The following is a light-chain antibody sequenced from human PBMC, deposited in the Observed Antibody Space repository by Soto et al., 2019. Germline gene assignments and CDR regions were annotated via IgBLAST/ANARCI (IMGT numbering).Light chain of an antibody. CDR2: GAS. CDR1: QTINSNY. Sequence: EIVLTQSPGILSLSPGERATLSCRASQTINSNYLAWYQQKPGQAPRLLIYGASHRATGIPDRFSGSVCGTDFNLTISRLEPDDVAVYFYQQYGSSPLFTFGPGNKVDIK. CDR3: QQYGSSPLFT. J-gene: IGKJ3*01. V-gene: IGKV3-20*01.